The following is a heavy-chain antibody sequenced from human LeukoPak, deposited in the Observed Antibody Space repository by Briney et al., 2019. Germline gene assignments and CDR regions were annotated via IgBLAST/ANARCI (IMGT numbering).Heavy chain of an antibody. Sequence: GGSLRLSCAASGFTFSSYWMHWVRQAPGEGLVWVARIKYDASFTNYADSVKGRFTISRDNAKNSLYLQMNSLRAEDTAVYYCARDLGYYDSNYWGQGTLVTVSS. D-gene: IGHD3-22*01. J-gene: IGHJ4*02. CDR2: IKYDASFT. CDR3: ARDLGYYDSNY. CDR1: GFTFSSYW. V-gene: IGHV3-74*01.